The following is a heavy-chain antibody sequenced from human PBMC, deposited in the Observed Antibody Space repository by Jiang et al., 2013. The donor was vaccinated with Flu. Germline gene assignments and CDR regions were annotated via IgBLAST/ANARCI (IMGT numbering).Heavy chain of an antibody. J-gene: IGHJ4*02. CDR3: ASGNHYDSTAF. V-gene: IGHV1-18*04. CDR1: GFLFTSYS. Sequence: QSGAEVKKPGASVKVSCRTSGFLFTSYSIHWVRQAPGQGLEWMGWISAYNGNTNYAQKLQGRVTMTTDTSTSTADMELRSLRSDDTAVYYCASGNHYDSTAFWGQGTLVTVSS. D-gene: IGHD3-22*01. CDR2: ISAYNGNT.